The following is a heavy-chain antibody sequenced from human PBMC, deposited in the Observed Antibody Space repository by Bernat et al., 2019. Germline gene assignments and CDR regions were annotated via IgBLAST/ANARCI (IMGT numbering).Heavy chain of an antibody. Sequence: QVQLQESGPGLVKPSETLSLTCTVSVGSISSYYWSWIRQPPGNGLEWIGYIYYSGSTNYNPSLKSRVTISVDTSKNQFSLKLSSVTAADTAVYYCARGSWVYYDFWSGTMGAFDIWGQGTMVTVSS. J-gene: IGHJ3*02. CDR2: IYYSGST. CDR3: ARGSWVYYDFWSGTMGAFDI. V-gene: IGHV4-59*01. D-gene: IGHD3-3*01. CDR1: VGSISSYY.